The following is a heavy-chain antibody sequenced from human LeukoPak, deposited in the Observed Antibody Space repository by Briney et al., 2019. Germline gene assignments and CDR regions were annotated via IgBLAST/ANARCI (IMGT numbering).Heavy chain of an antibody. J-gene: IGHJ4*02. CDR3: AKDVGKWESLHFFDY. CDR2: ISNTGGST. D-gene: IGHD1-26*01. CDR1: GFSFNTYA. V-gene: IGHV3-23*01. Sequence: PGGSLRLSCAASGFSFNTYAMSWVRQAPGKGLEWVSAISNTGGSTYYADSVKGRFTISRDKSKNTLSLQMNSLRGDDTAVYYCAKDVGKWESLHFFDYWGQGTLVTVSS.